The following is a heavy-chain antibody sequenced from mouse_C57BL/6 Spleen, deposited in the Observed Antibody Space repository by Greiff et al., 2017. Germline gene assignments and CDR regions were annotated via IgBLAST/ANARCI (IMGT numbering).Heavy chain of an antibody. V-gene: IGHV14-1*01. CDR1: GFNIKDYY. Sequence: VQLKESGAELVRPGASVKLSCTASGFNIKDYYMHWVKQRPEQGLEWIGRIDPEDGDTEYAPKFQGKATMTADTSSNTAYLQLSSLTSEDTAVYYCTTSVYYGSSLYYFDYWGQGTTLTVSS. J-gene: IGHJ2*01. D-gene: IGHD1-1*01. CDR3: TTSVYYGSSLYYFDY. CDR2: IDPEDGDT.